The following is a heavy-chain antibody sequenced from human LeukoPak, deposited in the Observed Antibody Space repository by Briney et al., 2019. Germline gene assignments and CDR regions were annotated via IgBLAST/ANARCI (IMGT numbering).Heavy chain of an antibody. V-gene: IGHV3-30*04. D-gene: IGHD4-11*01. J-gene: IGHJ4*02. CDR1: GFTFTNYA. CDR2: ISSNGRDT. CDR3: ARSPYSNYPTSDY. Sequence: GGSLRLSCAASGFTFTNYAMHWVRQAPGKGLEWLALISSNGRDTYYADSVKGRFTISRDNSKNTLFLQTNSLRAEDTAVYYCARSPYSNYPTSDYWGQGTLLTVS.